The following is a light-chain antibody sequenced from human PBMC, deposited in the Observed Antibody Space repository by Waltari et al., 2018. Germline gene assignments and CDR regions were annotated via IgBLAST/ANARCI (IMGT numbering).Light chain of an antibody. Sequence: HTVVNQEPESSVSPGWTVTLPCTFLSGSLSTTSYATWYTQTPAQAPRTLVYKGNSRSSGVPDRFSGSILGNKAALTITGAQADDECDYYCSLYMGSGIWVFGGGTKLTVL. CDR1: SGSLSTTSY. J-gene: IGLJ3*02. CDR3: SLYMGSGIWV. CDR2: KGN. V-gene: IGLV8-61*01.